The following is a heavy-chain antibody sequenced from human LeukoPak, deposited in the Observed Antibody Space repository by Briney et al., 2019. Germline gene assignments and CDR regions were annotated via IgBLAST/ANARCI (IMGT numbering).Heavy chain of an antibody. J-gene: IGHJ4*02. V-gene: IGHV4-39*01. CDR2: MYYDGSS. CDR3: ARRSDSGSDDGEDYFDY. D-gene: IGHD1-26*01. Sequence: SETLSLACTVSGGSINSGTFYWGWSRQPPGKGLEWIGSMYYDGSSYYNPSLKSRVTTSVDTSKTQFSLKLTSVTAADTAVYFCARRSDSGSDDGEDYFDYWGQGTLVTVSS. CDR1: GGSINSGTFY.